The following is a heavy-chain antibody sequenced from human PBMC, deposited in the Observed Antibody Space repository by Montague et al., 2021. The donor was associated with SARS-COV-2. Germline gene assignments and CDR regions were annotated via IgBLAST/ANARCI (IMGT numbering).Heavy chain of an antibody. CDR1: GFSLSTSGMC. CDR3: ARIFDSSWPTFDY. V-gene: IGHV2-70*01. CDR2: XDWDDDK. D-gene: IGHD6-13*01. Sequence: PALVKPTQTLTLTCTFSGFSLSTSGMCVSWIRQPPGKALEWLALXDWDDDKYYSTSLKTRLTISKDTSKNQVVLTMTNMDPVDTATYYCARIFDSSWPTFDYWGQGTMVTVSS. J-gene: IGHJ4*02.